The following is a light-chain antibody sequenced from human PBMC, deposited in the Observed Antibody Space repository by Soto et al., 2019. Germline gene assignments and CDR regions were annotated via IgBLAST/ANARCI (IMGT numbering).Light chain of an antibody. V-gene: IGKV1-12*01. Sequence: DIQMTQSPSSVSASVGDRVTITCRASQGISNWLAWYQQQPGKAPKLLIYSASTLQSGVPSRFSGGGAGTHFTLLISSLQPEDFATYYCQQTNTFFPLSFGGGTKVEIK. CDR2: SAS. CDR1: QGISNW. J-gene: IGKJ4*01. CDR3: QQTNTFFPLS.